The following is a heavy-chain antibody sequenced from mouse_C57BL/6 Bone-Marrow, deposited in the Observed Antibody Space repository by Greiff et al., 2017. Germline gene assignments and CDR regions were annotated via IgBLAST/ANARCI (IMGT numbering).Heavy chain of an antibody. CDR2: IWTGGGT. J-gene: IGHJ3*01. Sequence: VKLMESGPGLVAPSQSLSITCTVPGFSLTSYAISWVRQPPGKGLEWLGVIWTGGGTNYNSALKSRLSISKDNSKSQVFLKMNSLQTDDTARYYCASLYYAGFAYWGQGTLVTVSA. CDR3: ASLYYAGFAY. D-gene: IGHD2-1*01. CDR1: GFSLTSYA. V-gene: IGHV2-9-1*01.